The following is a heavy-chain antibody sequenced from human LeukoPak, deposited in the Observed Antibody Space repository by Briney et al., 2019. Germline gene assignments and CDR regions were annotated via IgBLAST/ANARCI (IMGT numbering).Heavy chain of an antibody. Sequence: PGGSLRLSCAASGFTFSSYSMNWVRQAPGKGLEWVSSISSSSSYIYYADSVKGRFTISRDNAKNSLYLQMNSLRAEDTAVYYCARDPSARIAAADAPRGYWGQGTLVTVSS. CDR3: ARDPSARIAAADAPRGY. J-gene: IGHJ4*02. CDR2: ISSSSSYI. CDR1: GFTFSSYS. D-gene: IGHD6-13*01. V-gene: IGHV3-21*01.